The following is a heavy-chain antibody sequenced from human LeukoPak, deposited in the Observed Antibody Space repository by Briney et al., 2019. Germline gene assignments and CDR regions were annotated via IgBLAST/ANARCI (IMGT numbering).Heavy chain of an antibody. J-gene: IGHJ3*02. V-gene: IGHV3-30*18. Sequence: GGSLRLSCAASGFTFSNYAMIWVRQAPGKGLEWVAVISYDGSNKYYADSVKGRFTISRDNSKNTLYLQMNSLRAEDTAVYYCAKAMVRGVNSAFDIWGQGTMVTVSS. CDR1: GFTFSNYA. CDR3: AKAMVRGVNSAFDI. CDR2: ISYDGSNK. D-gene: IGHD3-10*01.